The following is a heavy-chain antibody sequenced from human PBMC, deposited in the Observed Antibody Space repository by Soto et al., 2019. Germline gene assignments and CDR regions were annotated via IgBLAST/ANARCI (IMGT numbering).Heavy chain of an antibody. CDR3: ARIGTWALNFDY. CDR1: GFTFISYH. CDR2: IWNDGSNK. Sequence: QVQLVESGGGAVQPGRSLRLSCVASGFTFISYHMHWVRHSPGKGLEWVAVIWNDGSNKYYADSVKGRFTISRDNSKNTLYLQMNNWRVDDTAVYYCARIGTWALNFDYWGQGTLVTVSS. V-gene: IGHV3-33*01. D-gene: IGHD2-8*01. J-gene: IGHJ4*02.